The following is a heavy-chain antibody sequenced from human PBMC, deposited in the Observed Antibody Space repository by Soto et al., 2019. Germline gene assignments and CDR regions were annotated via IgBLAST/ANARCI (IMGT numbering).Heavy chain of an antibody. CDR1: AFSLGTGGVG. CDR3: IQSRCGGDCLQSYASYYYYGMDV. J-gene: IGHJ6*02. CDR2: IYWDDDK. V-gene: IGHV2-5*02. D-gene: IGHD2-21*02. Sequence: SGPTLVNPTQTLTLTCTFSAFSLGTGGVGVGWIRQPPGKALEWLALIYWDDDKRYSPSLGSRLTITKDTSKNQVVLTMTNMDPVDTATYYCIQSRCGGDCLQSYASYYYYGMDVWGQGTTVTVSS.